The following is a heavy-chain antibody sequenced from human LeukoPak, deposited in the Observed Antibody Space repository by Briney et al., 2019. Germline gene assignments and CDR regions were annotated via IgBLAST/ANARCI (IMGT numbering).Heavy chain of an antibody. Sequence: PGRSLRLSCAASGFTFSNYGMHWVRQAPGKGLEWVAVIWYDGSNKYYADSVEGRFTISRDNSKNTLYLQMNSLRAEDTAVYYCAKGTYYYDSSGYWFYFDYWGQGTLVTVSS. J-gene: IGHJ4*02. V-gene: IGHV3-33*06. CDR3: AKGTYYYDSSGYWFYFDY. CDR1: GFTFSNYG. D-gene: IGHD3-22*01. CDR2: IWYDGSNK.